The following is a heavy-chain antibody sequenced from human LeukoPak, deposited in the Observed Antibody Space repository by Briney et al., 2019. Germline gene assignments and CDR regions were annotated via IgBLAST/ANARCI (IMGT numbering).Heavy chain of an antibody. CDR3: ARLGSSGWSPYFDY. D-gene: IGHD6-19*01. J-gene: IGHJ4*02. Sequence: SETLSLTCTVPGGSISSSSYYWGWIRQPPGKGLEWIGSIYYSGSTYYNPSLKSRVTISVDTSKNQFSLKLSSVTAADTAVYYCARLGSSGWSPYFDYWGQGTLVTVSS. V-gene: IGHV4-39*01. CDR1: GGSISSSSYY. CDR2: IYYSGST.